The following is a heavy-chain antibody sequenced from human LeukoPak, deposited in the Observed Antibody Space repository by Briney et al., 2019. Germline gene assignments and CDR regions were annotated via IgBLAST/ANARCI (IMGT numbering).Heavy chain of an antibody. V-gene: IGHV3-30-3*01. J-gene: IGHJ3*02. CDR1: GFTFSSYW. D-gene: IGHD3-22*01. CDR2: ISYDGSNK. CDR3: ARDDRHDAFDI. Sequence: PGGSLRLSCAASGFTFSSYWMSWVRQAPGKGLEWVAVISYDGSNKYYADSVKGRFTISRDNSKNTLYLQMNSLRAEDTAVYYCARDDRHDAFDIWGQGTMVTVSS.